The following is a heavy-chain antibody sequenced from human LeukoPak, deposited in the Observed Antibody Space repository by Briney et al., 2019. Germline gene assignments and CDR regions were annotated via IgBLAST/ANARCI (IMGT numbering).Heavy chain of an antibody. CDR1: GGSNSSYY. CDR2: IYTSGST. Sequence: PSETLSLTCTVSGGSNSSYYWSWIRQPAGKGLEWIGRIYTSGSTNYNPSLKSRVTMSVDTSKNQFSLKLSSVTAADTAVYYCARVGGSSWYPAGWFDPWGQGTLVTVSS. CDR3: ARVGGSSWYPAGWFDP. J-gene: IGHJ5*02. D-gene: IGHD6-13*01. V-gene: IGHV4-4*07.